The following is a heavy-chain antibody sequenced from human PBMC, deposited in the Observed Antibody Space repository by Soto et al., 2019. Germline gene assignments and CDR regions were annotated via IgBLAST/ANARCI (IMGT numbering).Heavy chain of an antibody. J-gene: IGHJ4*02. CDR1: GDSMTSGGYS. CDR2: IYRTGNT. CDR3: ARGDYQYSIDY. V-gene: IGHV4-30-2*01. Sequence: SETLSLTCTVSGDSMTSGGYSWSWIRQPPGKGLEWLGYIYRTGNTHYSPSLKSRVSISQDRSKNQFSLELTSVTAADTAVYYCARGDYQYSIDYWGQGTLVTVSS. D-gene: IGHD2-2*01.